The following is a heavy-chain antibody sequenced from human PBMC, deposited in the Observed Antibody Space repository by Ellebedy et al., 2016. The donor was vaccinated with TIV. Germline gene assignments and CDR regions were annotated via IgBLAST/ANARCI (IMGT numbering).Heavy chain of an antibody. V-gene: IGHV1-18*04. CDR1: DDTFTSYG. J-gene: IGHJ6*02. CDR3: ARDSTMVRGYYYYGMDV. Sequence: AASVKISCKSSDDTFTSYGISWVRQAPGQGLEWMGWISSYSDNINYAQKLQGSVTMSTDTSTSTAYMELRNLGSDDTAVYYCARDSTMVRGYYYYGMDVWGQGTTVTVSS. D-gene: IGHD3-10*01. CDR2: ISSYSDNI.